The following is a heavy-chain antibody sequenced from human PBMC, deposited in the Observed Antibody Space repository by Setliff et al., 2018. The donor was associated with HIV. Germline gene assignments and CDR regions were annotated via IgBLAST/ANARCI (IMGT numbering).Heavy chain of an antibody. V-gene: IGHV3-23*01. CDR3: AREDRSYTDAFDI. CDR2: ISGSGSRT. J-gene: IGHJ3*02. CDR1: GFTFSSHA. D-gene: IGHD1-26*01. Sequence: QPGGSLRLSCAASGFTFSSHAMSWVRQAPGKGLEWVSTISGSGSRTYYADSVKGRFTISRDNAKNSLYLQMNSLRAEDTAVYYCAREDRSYTDAFDIWGQGTMVTVS.